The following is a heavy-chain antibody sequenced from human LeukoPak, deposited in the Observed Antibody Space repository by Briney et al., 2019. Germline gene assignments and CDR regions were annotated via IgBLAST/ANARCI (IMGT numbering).Heavy chain of an antibody. J-gene: IGHJ3*02. D-gene: IGHD4-17*01. Sequence: PSETLSLTCNLSGHSISRYCWNWVRHPPGKGLECLGYIYDSGNTNYNPSLGRRVTISADTSKNQFSLNLRSVTAADTAVYYCARHTLLYGVHDAFDIWGQGTMVTVSS. CDR3: ARHTLLYGVHDAFDI. CDR2: IYDSGNT. CDR1: GHSISRYC. V-gene: IGHV4-59*08.